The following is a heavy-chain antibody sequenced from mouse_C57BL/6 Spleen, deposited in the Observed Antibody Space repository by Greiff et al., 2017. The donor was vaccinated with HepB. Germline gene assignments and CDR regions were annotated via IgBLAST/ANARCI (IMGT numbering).Heavy chain of an antibody. V-gene: IGHV7-3*01. CDR3: ARPRLVDYAMDY. D-gene: IGHD1-3*01. CDR2: IRNKANGYTT. J-gene: IGHJ4*01. CDR1: GFTFTDYY. Sequence: EVQLVESGGGLVQPGGSLSLSCAASGFTFTDYYMSWVRQPPGKALEWLGFIRNKANGYTTEYSASVKGRFTISRDNSQSILYLQMNALRAEDSATYYCARPRLVDYAMDYWGQGTSVTVSS.